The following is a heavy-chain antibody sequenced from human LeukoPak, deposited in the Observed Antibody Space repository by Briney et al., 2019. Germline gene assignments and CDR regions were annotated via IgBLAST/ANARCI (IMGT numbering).Heavy chain of an antibody. CDR1: GGSFSGYY. CDR2: INHSGST. Sequence: SETLSLTCAVYGGSFSGYYWSWIRQPPGKGLEWIGEINHSGSTNYNPSLKSRVTISVDTSKNQFSLKLSSVTAADTAVYYYARGRRGVRGVIITDSRFDYWGQGTLVTVSS. V-gene: IGHV4-34*01. CDR3: ARGRRGVRGVIITDSRFDY. D-gene: IGHD3-10*01. J-gene: IGHJ4*02.